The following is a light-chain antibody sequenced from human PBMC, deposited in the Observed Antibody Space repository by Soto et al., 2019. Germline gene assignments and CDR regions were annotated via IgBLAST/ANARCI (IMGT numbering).Light chain of an antibody. CDR3: QQCGGSPT. J-gene: IGKJ1*01. CDR2: GAS. Sequence: EIVLTQSPGILSLSPGERASFSCRASQKISSTVLAWYQQKPGQAPRLLIYGASSRTTGIPDRFSGSGSGTDFTLTISRLEPEDFAMYYCQQCGGSPTFGQGTKVDIK. V-gene: IGKV3-20*01. CDR1: QKISSTV.